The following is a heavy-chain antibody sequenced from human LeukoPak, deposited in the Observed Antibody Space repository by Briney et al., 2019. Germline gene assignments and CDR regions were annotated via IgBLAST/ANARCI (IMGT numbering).Heavy chain of an antibody. D-gene: IGHD3-22*01. CDR2: IKQDGSEK. Sequence: PGGSLRLSCSASEFTFSNYWMHWVRQAPGKGLEWVANIKQDGSEKYYVDSVKGRFTISRDNAKNSLYLQMNSLRAEDTAVYYCASERRWKYYDSSGYIYWGQGTLVTVSS. CDR1: EFTFSNYW. V-gene: IGHV3-7*01. CDR3: ASERRWKYYDSSGYIY. J-gene: IGHJ4*02.